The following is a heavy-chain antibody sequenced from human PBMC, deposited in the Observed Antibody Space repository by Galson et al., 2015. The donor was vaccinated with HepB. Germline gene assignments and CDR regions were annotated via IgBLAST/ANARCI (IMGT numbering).Heavy chain of an antibody. V-gene: IGHV3-7*01. J-gene: IGHJ3*02. CDR3: ARDGGAGANDAFDI. CDR2: IKQDGGEK. CDR1: GFTFSSYW. D-gene: IGHD3-16*01. Sequence: SLRLSCAASGFTFSSYWMIWVRQAPGKGLEWVANIKQDGGEKYYVDSVKGRFTISRDNAKNSLYLQMNILRAEDTAVYYCARDGGAGANDAFDIWGQGTMVTVSS.